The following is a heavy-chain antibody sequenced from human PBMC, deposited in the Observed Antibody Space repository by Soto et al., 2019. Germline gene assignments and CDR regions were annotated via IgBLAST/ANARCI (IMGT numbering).Heavy chain of an antibody. CDR2: IVVGSGNT. D-gene: IGHD3-10*01. J-gene: IGHJ6*02. Sequence: ASVKVSCKASGFTFTSSAVQWVRQARGQRREWIGWIVVGSGNTNYAQKFQERVTITRDMSTSTAYMELSSLRSEDTAVYYCGGSGSSAAFYGMDVWGQGTTVTVSS. CDR3: GGSGSSAAFYGMDV. V-gene: IGHV1-58*01. CDR1: GFTFTSSA.